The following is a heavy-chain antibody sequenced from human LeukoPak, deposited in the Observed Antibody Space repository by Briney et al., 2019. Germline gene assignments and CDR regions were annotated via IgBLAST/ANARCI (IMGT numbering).Heavy chain of an antibody. V-gene: IGHV4-4*07. CDR3: ARGFRSGWYEGGYFDY. CDR2: IYTSGST. CDR1: GGSISSYY. J-gene: IGHJ4*02. D-gene: IGHD6-19*01. Sequence: SETLSLTCTVSGGSISSYYWSWIRQPAGKGLEWIGRIYTSGSTNYNPSLKSRVTMSVDTSKNQFSLKLSSVTTADTAVYYCARGFRSGWYEGGYFDYWGQGTLVTVSS.